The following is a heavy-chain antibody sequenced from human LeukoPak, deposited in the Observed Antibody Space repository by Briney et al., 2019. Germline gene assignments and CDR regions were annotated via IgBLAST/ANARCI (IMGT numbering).Heavy chain of an antibody. CDR3: ARDPPLTNGEDWFFDL. CDR1: GGSISSGDSY. CDR2: IYYSVST. V-gene: IGHV4-30-4*01. Sequence: SETLSLTCSVSGGSISSGDSYWNWIRHPPGRGLEWIGYIYYSVSTSYNPSLKSRVTMSGDVSKNQIFLKLTSVTAADTAVYYCARDPPLTNGEDWFFDLWGRGTLVTVSS. J-gene: IGHJ2*01.